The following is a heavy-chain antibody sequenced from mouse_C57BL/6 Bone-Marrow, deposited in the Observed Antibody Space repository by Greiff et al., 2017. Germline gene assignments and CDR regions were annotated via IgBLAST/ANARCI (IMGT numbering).Heavy chain of an antibody. J-gene: IGHJ2*01. CDR1: GFTITDYY. V-gene: IGHV14-2*01. CDR2: IDPEDGGT. CDR3: ASLLDY. Sequence: VHVKQSGAELVKPGASVKLSCTASGFTITDYYMNWVKQRPEQGLEWIGRIDPEDGGTKYDPKFQGKATITADTSSNTAYLQLSSLTAEDTAVYYCASLLDYWGQGTTLTVSS.